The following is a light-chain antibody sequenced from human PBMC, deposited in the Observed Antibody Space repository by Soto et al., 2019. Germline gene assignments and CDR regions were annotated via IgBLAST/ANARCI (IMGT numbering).Light chain of an antibody. Sequence: EIVLTQSPGTLSLSPGERATLSCRASQSVRNNFLAWYQQKPGQAPRFLIYGASTRATGIPDRFSGGGSGTDFTLTISRLEPDDFAVYYCQLYRTFGQGTKVDIK. CDR1: QSVRNNF. J-gene: IGKJ1*01. CDR3: QLYRT. CDR2: GAS. V-gene: IGKV3-20*01.